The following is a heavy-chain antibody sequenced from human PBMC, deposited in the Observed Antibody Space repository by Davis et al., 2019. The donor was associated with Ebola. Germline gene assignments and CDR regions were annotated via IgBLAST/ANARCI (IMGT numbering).Heavy chain of an antibody. CDR1: GGSFSGYY. Sequence: PSETLSLTCAVYGGSFSGYYWSWIRQPPGKGLEWIGEINHSGSTNYNPSLKSRVTISVDKSKNQFSLKLSSVTAADTAVYYCAREAFVRYYNSRKGFDPWGQGTLVTVSS. CDR2: INHSGST. J-gene: IGHJ5*02. D-gene: IGHD3-3*01. CDR3: AREAFVRYYNSRKGFDP. V-gene: IGHV4-34*01.